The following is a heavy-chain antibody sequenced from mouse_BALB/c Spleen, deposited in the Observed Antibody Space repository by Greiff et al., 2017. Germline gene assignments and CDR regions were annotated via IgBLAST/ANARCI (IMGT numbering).Heavy chain of an antibody. CDR3: ARGNSLMDY. D-gene: IGHD2-1*01. CDR2: INPYNGDT. Sequence: VQLQQSGPELVKPGASVKISCKASGYSFTGYFMNWVMQSHGKSLEWIGRINPYNGDTFYNQKFKGKATLTVDKSSSTAHMELLSLASEDSAVYYCARGNSLMDYWGQGTSVTVSS. V-gene: IGHV1-20*02. J-gene: IGHJ4*01. CDR1: GYSFTGYF.